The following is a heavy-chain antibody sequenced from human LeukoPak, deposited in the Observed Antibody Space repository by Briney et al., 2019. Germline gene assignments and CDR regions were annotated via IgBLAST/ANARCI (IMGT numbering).Heavy chain of an antibody. D-gene: IGHD1-14*01. Sequence: SETLSLTCAVYGGSFSGYYWSWIRQPPGKGLEWIGEINHSGSTNYNPSLKSRVTISVDTSKNQFSLKLSSVTAADTAVYYCARGGPRMVPPEGWFDPWGQGTLVTVSS. CDR3: ARGGPRMVPPEGWFDP. CDR2: INHSGST. J-gene: IGHJ5*02. CDR1: GGSFSGYY. V-gene: IGHV4-34*01.